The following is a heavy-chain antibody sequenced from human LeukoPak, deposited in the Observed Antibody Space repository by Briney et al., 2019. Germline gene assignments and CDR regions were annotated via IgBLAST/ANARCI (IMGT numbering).Heavy chain of an antibody. CDR1: GYTLTELS. J-gene: IGHJ6*02. CDR2: FDPEDGET. D-gene: IGHD6-13*01. V-gene: IGHV1-24*01. CDR3: ASFAPAGTSQYYYGMDV. Sequence: ASVKVSCKVSGYTLTELSMHWVRQAPGKGLEWMGGFDPEDGETIYAQKFQGRVTMTEDTSTDTAYMELSSLRSDDTAVYYCASFAPAGTSQYYYGMDVWAKGPRSPSP.